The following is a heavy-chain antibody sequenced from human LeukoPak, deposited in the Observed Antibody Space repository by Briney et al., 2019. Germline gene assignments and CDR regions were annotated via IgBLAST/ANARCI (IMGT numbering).Heavy chain of an antibody. CDR3: ARGQIAAAGTTDY. Sequence: ASVKVSCKASGYTFTRYDINWVRQATGQGLEWMGGMDPKRSKPGYAQKFQGRVTMTRNTSISTAYMELSRLRSEDTAVYYCARGQIAAAGTTDYWGQGTLVTVSS. CDR1: GYTFTRYD. J-gene: IGHJ4*02. CDR2: MDPKRSKP. V-gene: IGHV1-8*01. D-gene: IGHD6-13*01.